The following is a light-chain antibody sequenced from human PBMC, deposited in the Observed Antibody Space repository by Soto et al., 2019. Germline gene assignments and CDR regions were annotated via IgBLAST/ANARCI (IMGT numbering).Light chain of an antibody. CDR1: QSISRY. CDR2: AAS. CDR3: QQSYSTRWT. J-gene: IGKJ1*01. Sequence: DIQMTQSPSSLSASVGDRVTITCRASQSISRYLNWYQHKPGKAPKLLINAASSLERGVPSRFSGSGSGTDFTLTISSLQPEDFATYYCQQSYSTRWTFGQGTKVDSK. V-gene: IGKV1-39*01.